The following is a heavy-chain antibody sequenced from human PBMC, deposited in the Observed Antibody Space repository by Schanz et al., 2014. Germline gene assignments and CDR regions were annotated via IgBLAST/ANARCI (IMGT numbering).Heavy chain of an antibody. Sequence: EVQLLESGGGLVEPGGSLRLSCAASGFSFSSYAMGWVRQARGKGLEWVSAMNESHSTIYYADSVRGRFTISRDNAENTLFLQMNSLRAEDTAVYYCARAGYDADNWFDPWGQGTLXTVSS. J-gene: IGHJ5*02. CDR2: MNESHSTI. D-gene: IGHD2-2*01. CDR3: ARAGYDADNWFDP. CDR1: GFSFSSYA. V-gene: IGHV3-23*01.